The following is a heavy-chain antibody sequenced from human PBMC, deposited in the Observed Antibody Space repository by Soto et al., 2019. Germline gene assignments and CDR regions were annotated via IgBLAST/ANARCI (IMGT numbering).Heavy chain of an antibody. CDR3: AKTWSPSSWDAFDI. CDR2: ISGSDGRI. J-gene: IGHJ3*02. Sequence: EVQLLESGGGLVQPGGSLRLSCAASGFTFSIYAMGWVRQAPGKGLEWVSSISGSDGRIYYADSVKGRFTISRDNSKNTLFLQMNSLRAEDTAVYYCAKTWSPSSWDAFDIWGQGTMVTVSS. D-gene: IGHD2-2*01. V-gene: IGHV3-23*01. CDR1: GFTFSIYA.